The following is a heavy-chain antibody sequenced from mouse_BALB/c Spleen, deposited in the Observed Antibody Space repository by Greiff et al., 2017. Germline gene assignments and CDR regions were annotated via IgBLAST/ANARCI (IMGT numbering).Heavy chain of an antibody. CDR3: TRSGGNYVAWFAY. CDR1: GYTFTSYW. Sequence: VQLQQSGTVLARPGASVKMSCKASGYTFTSYWMHWVKQRPGQGLEWIGAIYPGNSDTSYNQKFKGKAKLTAVTSTSTAYMELSSLTNEDSAVYYCTRSGGNYVAWFAYWGQGTLVTVSA. D-gene: IGHD2-1*01. V-gene: IGHV1-5*01. J-gene: IGHJ3*01. CDR2: IYPGNSDT.